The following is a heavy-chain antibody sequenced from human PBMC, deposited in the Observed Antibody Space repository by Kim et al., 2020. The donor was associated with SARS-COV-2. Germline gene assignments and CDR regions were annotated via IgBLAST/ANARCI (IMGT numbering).Heavy chain of an antibody. Sequence: GGSLRLSCTASGFTFSSYGMHWVRQAPGKGLEWVAVISYDGSNKYYADSVKGRFTISRDNSKNTLYLQMNSLRAEDTAVYYCAKDNDYVWVIYRTHYYVMDVWGQGATVTVSS. CDR1: GFTFSSYG. CDR2: ISYDGSNK. V-gene: IGHV3-30*18. J-gene: IGHJ6*02. CDR3: AKDNDYVWVIYRTHYYVMDV. D-gene: IGHD3-16*02.